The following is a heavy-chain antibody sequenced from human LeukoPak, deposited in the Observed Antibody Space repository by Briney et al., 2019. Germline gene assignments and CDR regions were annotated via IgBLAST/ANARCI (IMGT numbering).Heavy chain of an antibody. CDR2: MNQDGGEK. CDR1: GFNLVNYW. J-gene: IGHJ4*02. V-gene: IGHV3-7*05. Sequence: PGGSLRLSCAASGFNLVNYWMHWVRQAPGRGLECVANMNQDGGEKHYGDSVKGRFTISRDNAKQSLFLQMSSLRAEDTAVYCCARGDGWIINVWGQGTLVTVSS. D-gene: IGHD3-10*01. CDR3: ARGDGWIINV.